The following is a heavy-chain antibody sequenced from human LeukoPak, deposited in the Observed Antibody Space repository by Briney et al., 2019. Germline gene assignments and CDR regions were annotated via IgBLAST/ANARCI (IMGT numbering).Heavy chain of an antibody. CDR2: ISGIGGGT. Sequence: GGSLRLSCAASGFTFSSYAMTWVRQAPGKGLQWVSTISGIGGGTYSTGHVRVEFIISRDNSRNTVSLQMHSLRPEDTAIYYCSKGPSRSSSAGTPHEWGQGSLVTVSS. D-gene: IGHD1-1*01. CDR1: GFTFSSYA. CDR3: SKGPSRSSSAGTPHE. V-gene: IGHV3-23*01. J-gene: IGHJ4*02.